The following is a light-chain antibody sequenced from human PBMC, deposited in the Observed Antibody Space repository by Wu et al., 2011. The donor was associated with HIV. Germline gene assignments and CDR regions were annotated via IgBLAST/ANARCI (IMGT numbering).Light chain of an antibody. Sequence: EIVLTQSPGTLSLSPGERATLSCRASQSVSSSYLAWYQQTPGQAPRLLIYGASSRATGIPDRFSGSGSGTDFTLTISSLEPEDFATYSCQQRLNWPLTFGQGTRLEIK. J-gene: IGKJ5*01. CDR1: QSVSSSY. CDR2: GAS. V-gene: IGKV3D-20*02. CDR3: QQRLNWPLT.